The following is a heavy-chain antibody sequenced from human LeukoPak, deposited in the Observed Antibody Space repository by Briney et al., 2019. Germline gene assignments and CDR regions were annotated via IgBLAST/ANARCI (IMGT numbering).Heavy chain of an antibody. CDR3: ARNTRYGDYFDY. CDR2: IIPIFGTA. V-gene: IGHV1-69*05. Sequence: SVKASRKASGGTFSSYAISWVRQAPGQGLEWMGGIIPIFGTANYAQKFQGRVTITTDESTSTAYMELSSLRSEDTAVYYCARNTRYGDYFDYWGQGTLVTVSS. CDR1: GGTFSSYA. J-gene: IGHJ4*02. D-gene: IGHD4-17*01.